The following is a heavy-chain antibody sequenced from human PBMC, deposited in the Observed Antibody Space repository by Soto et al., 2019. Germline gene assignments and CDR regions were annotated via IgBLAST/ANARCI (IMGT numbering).Heavy chain of an antibody. D-gene: IGHD3-3*01. V-gene: IGHV3-49*04. Sequence: SLRLSCTASGFTCGDYAMSWVRQPPWKGLEWVGFIRSKAYGGTTEYAASVKGRLTILRDDSKSIAYLQMNCLKSEDTAVYYCTRDDTSDFWSGYYSDYYYYGMDVWGQGTTVTVSS. CDR1: GFTCGDYA. CDR2: IRSKAYGGTT. CDR3: TRDDTSDFWSGYYSDYYYYGMDV. J-gene: IGHJ6*02.